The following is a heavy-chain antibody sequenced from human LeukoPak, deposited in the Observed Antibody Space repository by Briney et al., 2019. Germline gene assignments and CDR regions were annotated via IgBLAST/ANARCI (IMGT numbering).Heavy chain of an antibody. V-gene: IGHV4-4*07. D-gene: IGHD5-18*01. J-gene: IGHJ4*02. CDR1: GGFIHTYN. Sequence: SETLSLTCTVSGGFIHTYNWIWIRQPAGKGLEWVGRNNVAGNSYYNPSLKGRASISVDRPNNRFSLELTSVTAADTAVYYCARDREHSYGSDLDHWGQGILVTVSS. CDR2: NNVAGNS. CDR3: ARDREHSYGSDLDH.